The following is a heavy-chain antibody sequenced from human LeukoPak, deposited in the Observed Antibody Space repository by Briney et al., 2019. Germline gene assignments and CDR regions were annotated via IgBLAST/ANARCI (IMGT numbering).Heavy chain of an antibody. Sequence: AGSLRLSCAVSGFTFSSYGMHWVRQATGKGLDWVAFIRYDGSNKYYADSVKGRFTISRDNSKNTLYLQMNSLRADDTAVYYCAKDLTTISTFDYWGQGTLVTVSS. CDR3: AKDLTTISTFDY. V-gene: IGHV3-30*02. D-gene: IGHD3-9*01. J-gene: IGHJ4*02. CDR1: GFTFSSYG. CDR2: IRYDGSNK.